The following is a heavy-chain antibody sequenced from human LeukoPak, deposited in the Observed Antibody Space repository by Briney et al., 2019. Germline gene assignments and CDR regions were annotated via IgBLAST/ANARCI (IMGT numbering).Heavy chain of an antibody. CDR1: GGTISSYY. D-gene: IGHD2-15*01. CDR2: IYYSGST. J-gene: IGHJ4*02. Sequence: SETLSLTCTVSGGTISSYYWNWIRQHPGKGLEWIGYIYYSGSTYYSPSLKSRLTMSVDTSKNQFSLKLSSVTAVDTAVYYCARDLGGGSFDFWGQGTLVTVSS. V-gene: IGHV4-59*06. CDR3: ARDLGGGSFDF.